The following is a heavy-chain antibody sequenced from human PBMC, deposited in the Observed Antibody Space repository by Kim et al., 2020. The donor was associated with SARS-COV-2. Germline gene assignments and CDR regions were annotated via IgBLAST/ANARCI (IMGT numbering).Heavy chain of an antibody. Sequence: PSLKSRVTISVDTSKNQFSLKLSSVTAADTAVYYCARRVAGTDCKYYFDYWGQGTLVTVSS. D-gene: IGHD6-19*01. V-gene: IGHV4-39*01. J-gene: IGHJ4*02. CDR3: ARRVAGTDCKYYFDY.